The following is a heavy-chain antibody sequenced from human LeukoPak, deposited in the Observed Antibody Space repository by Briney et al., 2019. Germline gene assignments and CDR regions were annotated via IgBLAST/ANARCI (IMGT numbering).Heavy chain of an antibody. D-gene: IGHD3-10*01. CDR1: GFTFSSYS. CDR3: ARVFDYGSGKDY. J-gene: IGHJ4*02. Sequence: GESLRLSCAASGFTFSSYSMNWVRQAPGKGLEWVSYISSSSSTMYYADSVKGRFTISRDNAKNSLYLQMNSLRAEDTAVYYCARVFDYGSGKDYWGQGTLVTVSS. CDR2: ISSSSSTM. V-gene: IGHV3-48*04.